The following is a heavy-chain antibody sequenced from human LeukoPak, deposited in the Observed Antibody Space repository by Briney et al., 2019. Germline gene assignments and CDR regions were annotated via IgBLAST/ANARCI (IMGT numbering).Heavy chain of an antibody. CDR1: GFTFSSYG. J-gene: IGHJ4*02. CDR2: IWYDGSNK. D-gene: IGHD6-13*01. V-gene: IGHV3-33*06. Sequence: GGSLRLSCAASGFTFSSYGMHWVRQAPGKGLEWVAVIWYDGSNKYYADSVKGRFTISRDNSKNTLYLQMNSLRAEDTAVYYCAKEIQYSSSWYGSAFDYWGQGTLATVSS. CDR3: AKEIQYSSSWYGSAFDY.